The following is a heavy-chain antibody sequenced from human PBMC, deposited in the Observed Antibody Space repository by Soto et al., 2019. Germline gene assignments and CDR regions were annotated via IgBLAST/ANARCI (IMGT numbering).Heavy chain of an antibody. V-gene: IGHV3-48*01. CDR1: GFSFSSHS. Sequence: EVQLVESGGGLVQPGGFLRLSCAASGFSFSSHSMNWVRQAPGKGLEWVSYISSTSSIIYYADSVKGRFTTSRDNAKNSRYLQLTSLRGEDKAVYSCARAKGWQDISFRPWGQGTMVIVSS. CDR3: ARAKGWQDISFRP. CDR2: ISSTSSII. J-gene: IGHJ5*02. D-gene: IGHD2-15*01.